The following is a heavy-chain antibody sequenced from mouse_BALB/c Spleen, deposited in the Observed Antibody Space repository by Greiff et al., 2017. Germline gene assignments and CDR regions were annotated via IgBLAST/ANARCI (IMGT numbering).Heavy chain of an antibody. V-gene: IGHV1-9*01. CDR1: GYTFSSYW. CDR3: ARSQYGKSLDY. Sequence: LMKPGASVKISCKATGYTFSSYWIEWVKQRPGHGLEWIGEILPGSGSTNYNEKFKGKATFTADTSSNTAYMQLSSLTSEDSAVYYCARSQYGKSLDYWGQGTTLTVSS. D-gene: IGHD2-10*02. CDR2: ILPGSGST. J-gene: IGHJ2*01.